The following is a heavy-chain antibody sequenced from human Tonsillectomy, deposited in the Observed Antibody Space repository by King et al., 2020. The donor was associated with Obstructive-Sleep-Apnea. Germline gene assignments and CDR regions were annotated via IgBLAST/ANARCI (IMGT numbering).Heavy chain of an antibody. CDR3: AKAVVRYFDRLLLDAFDS. CDR1: GFTFSSYG. Sequence: QLVQSGGGVVQPGRSLRLSCAASGFTFSSYGMHWVRQAPGKGLGWVAVISYDGSNKYYADSVKGRFTISRDNSKNPLYLQMNSLRAEDTAVYYCAKAVVRYFDRLLLDAFDSWGQGTMVTVSS. V-gene: IGHV3-30*18. J-gene: IGHJ3*02. D-gene: IGHD3-9*01. CDR2: ISYDGSNK.